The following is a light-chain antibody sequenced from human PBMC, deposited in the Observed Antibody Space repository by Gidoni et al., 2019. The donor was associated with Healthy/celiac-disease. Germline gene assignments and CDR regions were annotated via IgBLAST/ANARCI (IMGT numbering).Light chain of an antibody. CDR3: MQGTHWPAT. J-gene: IGKJ1*01. Sequence: VVMTQSPLSLPVTLGQPASISCRSSQSLVHSDGNTYLNWFQQRPGQSPRRLIYKVSNRDSGVPDRFSGSGSGTDFTLKISRVEAEDVGVYYCMQGTHWPATFGQGTKVEIK. CDR1: QSLVHSDGNTY. CDR2: KVS. V-gene: IGKV2-30*02.